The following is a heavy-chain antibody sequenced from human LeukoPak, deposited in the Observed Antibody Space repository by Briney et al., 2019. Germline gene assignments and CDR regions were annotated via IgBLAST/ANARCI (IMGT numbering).Heavy chain of an antibody. CDR2: IRYDGFNE. Sequence: GGSLRLSCAASGFTFSAYAMHWVRQAPGKGLDWVAFIRYDGFNEYYADSVKGRFTISRDNSKNTVYLQMNSLRAEDTAVYYCAKNLGHYDSSGFLFDYWGQGALATVSS. D-gene: IGHD3-22*01. V-gene: IGHV3-30*02. CDR3: AKNLGHYDSSGFLFDY. CDR1: GFTFSAYA. J-gene: IGHJ4*02.